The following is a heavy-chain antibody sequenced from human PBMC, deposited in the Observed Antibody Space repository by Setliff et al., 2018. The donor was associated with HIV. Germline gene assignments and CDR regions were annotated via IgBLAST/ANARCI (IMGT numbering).Heavy chain of an antibody. CDR3: ARVFEGGSLDY. Sequence: SETLSLTCGVSGYSLTSGYYWGWIRQPPGKGLEWVGSIHDSGRTYYNPSLKSRVTISIDTSKNQFSLKLSSVTAADTAVYYCARVFEGGSLDYWGQGTLVTVSS. J-gene: IGHJ4*02. D-gene: IGHD1-26*01. CDR1: GYSLTSGYY. CDR2: IHDSGRT. V-gene: IGHV4-38-2*01.